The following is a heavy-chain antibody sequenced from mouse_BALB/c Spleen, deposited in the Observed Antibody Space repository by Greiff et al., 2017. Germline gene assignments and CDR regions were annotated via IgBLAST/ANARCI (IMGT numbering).Heavy chain of an antibody. CDR3: TRDDYDHYYAMDY. D-gene: IGHD2-4*01. CDR2: IDPETGGT. J-gene: IGHJ4*01. Sequence: VKLQQSGAELVRPGASVTLSCKASGYTFTDYEMHWVKQTPVHGLEWIGAIDPETGGTAYNQKFKGKATLTADKSSSTAYMELRSLTSEDSAVYYCTRDDYDHYYAMDYWGQGTSVTVSS. CDR1: GYTFTDYE. V-gene: IGHV1-15*01.